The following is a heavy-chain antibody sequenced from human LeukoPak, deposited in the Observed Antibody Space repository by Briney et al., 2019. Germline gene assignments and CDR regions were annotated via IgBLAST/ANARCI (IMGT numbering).Heavy chain of an antibody. CDR1: GGSISSSSYY. CDR3: VRKDGDY. V-gene: IGHV4-39*07. J-gene: IGHJ4*02. Sequence: SETLSLTCTVSGGSISSSSYYWGWIRQPPGKGLECYSGSTNYNPSLKGRVTMSLDTSKNQLYLNLRYVTAADTAIYYCVRKDGDYWGQGTLVTVSS. CDR2: YSGST.